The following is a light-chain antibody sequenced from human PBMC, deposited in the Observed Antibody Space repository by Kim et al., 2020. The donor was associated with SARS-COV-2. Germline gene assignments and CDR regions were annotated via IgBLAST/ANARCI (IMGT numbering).Light chain of an antibody. J-gene: IGKJ2*02. CDR3: QQYGTSPCT. CDR2: DAS. V-gene: IGKV3-20*01. Sequence: PGVPATLSGRASRTVAGNYLAWYQQKPGQAPRLLIFDASTRAPGISDRFSGSGSGTDFTLTISRLEPEDFAVYHCQQYGTSPCTSGQGTKLEI. CDR1: RTVAGNY.